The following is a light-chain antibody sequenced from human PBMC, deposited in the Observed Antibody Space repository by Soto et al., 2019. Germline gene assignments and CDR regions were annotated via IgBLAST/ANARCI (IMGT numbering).Light chain of an antibody. J-gene: IGKJ4*01. Sequence: VLTQTKGTLSLSPGERSALSCRASQTVRRSSVAWYQQKPGQAPRLLIYDASTRATGIPDRFSGSGPETDFTLTITRLEPEDFAVYYCQQYGSSPLPFGG. CDR1: QTVRRSS. V-gene: IGKV3-20*01. CDR2: DAS. CDR3: QQYGSSPLP.